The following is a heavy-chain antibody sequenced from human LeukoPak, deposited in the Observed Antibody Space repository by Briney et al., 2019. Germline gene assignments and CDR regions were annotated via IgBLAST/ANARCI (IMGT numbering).Heavy chain of an antibody. D-gene: IGHD7-27*01. Sequence: GGSLRLSCAASGFTFSDCTVHWVRQAPGKGLEWVALISYDGSNKYYADSVKGRFTISRDNSKNTMSLQMNSLRPEDTAVYYCARRTNSGSPLGGEGPGVSVFSASIRG. J-gene: IGHJ3*02. CDR2: ISYDGSNK. CDR1: GFTFSDCT. CDR3: ARRTNSGSPLGGEGPGVSVFSASI. V-gene: IGHV3-30-3*01.